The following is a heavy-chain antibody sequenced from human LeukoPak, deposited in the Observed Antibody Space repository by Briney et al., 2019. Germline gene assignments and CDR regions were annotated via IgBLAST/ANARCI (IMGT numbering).Heavy chain of an antibody. Sequence: GGSLRLSCAASGFTFDDYAMYWVRQSPGRGLEWVALIRDDGSDTYHADSVKGRFTISRDNSKNTVFLRMNSLRGEDSAIYYCAKSDGHGTGYGFHIWGQGTMVTVSS. V-gene: IGHV3-30*02. CDR1: GFTFDDYA. CDR3: AKSDGHGTGYGFHI. CDR2: IRDDGSDT. J-gene: IGHJ3*02. D-gene: IGHD6-19*01.